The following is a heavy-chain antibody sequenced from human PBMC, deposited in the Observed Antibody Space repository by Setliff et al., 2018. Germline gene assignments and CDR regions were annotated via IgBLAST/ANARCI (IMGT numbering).Heavy chain of an antibody. CDR3: ARASGGNSVEDGFDT. Sequence: ASVKVSCKASDYTFTDYGIYWVRQAPGQGLEWMGWISAYNGRTNYAEKFHARVTMTTDTATSTAYMELRSLKSDDTAVYYCARASGGNSVEDGFDTWGQGTMVTVSS. V-gene: IGHV1-18*01. CDR1: DYTFTDYG. D-gene: IGHD1-26*01. CDR2: ISAYNGRT. J-gene: IGHJ3*02.